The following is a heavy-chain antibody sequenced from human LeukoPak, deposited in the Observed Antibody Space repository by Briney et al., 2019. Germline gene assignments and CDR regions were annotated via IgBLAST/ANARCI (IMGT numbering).Heavy chain of an antibody. Sequence: ASVKVSCKASGYTFTGYHLHWVRQAPGQGLEWMGQINPDRGATDYSQKFQGRVTMAGDTSIGTAYMELSSLRSDDTAVYYCAGGTFGDYSLDFWGQGTLVTVSS. CDR1: GYTFTGYH. D-gene: IGHD4-17*01. J-gene: IGHJ4*02. CDR3: AGGTFGDYSLDF. V-gene: IGHV1-2*06. CDR2: INPDRGAT.